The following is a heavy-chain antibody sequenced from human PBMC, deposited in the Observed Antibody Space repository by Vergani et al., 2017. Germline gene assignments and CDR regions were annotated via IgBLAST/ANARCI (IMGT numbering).Heavy chain of an antibody. Sequence: QVQLVQSGAEVKKPGASVKVSCKASGYTFTSYDINWVRQATGQGLEWMGWMNPNSGNTGYAQKFQGRVTMTRNTAISTAYMELSSLRSEDTAVYYCARGRRAAAGILIGYYYYMDVWGKETTVTVSS. CDR1: GYTFTSYD. D-gene: IGHD6-13*01. CDR2: MNPNSGNT. CDR3: ARGRRAAAGILIGYYYYMDV. J-gene: IGHJ6*03. V-gene: IGHV1-8*01.